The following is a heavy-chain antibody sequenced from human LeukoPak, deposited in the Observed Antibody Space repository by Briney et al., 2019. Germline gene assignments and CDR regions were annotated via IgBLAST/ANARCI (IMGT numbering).Heavy chain of an antibody. J-gene: IGHJ5*02. Sequence: ASVKVSCKASGYTFTCYGISWVRQAPGHGLEWLGWISAYNGKTHYAQKLQGRDTMPTDTSTSTAYMELRSLRSDDTAVYYCAVSRGSYSSNANYNCFDPWGQGTLVTVSS. CDR1: GYTFTCYG. CDR2: ISAYNGKT. V-gene: IGHV1-18*01. D-gene: IGHD1-26*01. CDR3: AVSRGSYSSNANYNCFDP.